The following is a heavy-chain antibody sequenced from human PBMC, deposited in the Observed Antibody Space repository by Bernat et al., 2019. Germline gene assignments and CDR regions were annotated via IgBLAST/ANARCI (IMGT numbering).Heavy chain of an antibody. V-gene: IGHV4-39*01. D-gene: IGHD3-3*01. CDR2: VYSSGST. J-gene: IGHJ6*03. CDR3: ASCITIFGVATTEYYYYYMDV. Sequence: QLQLKESGPGLVKTSETLSLTCTVSGASISSKYYFWGWIREPPGKGLEWIGSVYSSGSTYYNPSLKSRVTISVDTSKNQFSLKLSSVTAADTAVYYCASCITIFGVATTEYYYYYMDVWGKGTTVTVSS. CDR1: GASISSKYYF.